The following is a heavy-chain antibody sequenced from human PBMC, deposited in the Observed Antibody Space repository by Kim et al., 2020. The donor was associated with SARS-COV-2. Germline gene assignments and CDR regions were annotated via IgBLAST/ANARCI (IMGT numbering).Heavy chain of an antibody. Sequence: ASVKVSCKASGYTFTSYAMHWVRQAPGQRLEWMGWINAGNGNTKYSQKFQGRVTITRDTSASTAYMELSSLRSEDTAVYYCARVLQLVQGLISYYYYGMDVWGQWTTVTVSS. D-gene: IGHD6-13*01. CDR3: ARVLQLVQGLISYYYYGMDV. V-gene: IGHV1-3*01. CDR2: INAGNGNT. J-gene: IGHJ6*02. CDR1: GYTFTSYA.